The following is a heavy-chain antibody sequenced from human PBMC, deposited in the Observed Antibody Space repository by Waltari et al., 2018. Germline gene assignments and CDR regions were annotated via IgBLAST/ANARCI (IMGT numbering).Heavy chain of an antibody. Sequence: SGFTLSHYWMFWVRQPPGKGLVWVSRINSDGRTTGYADSVKGRFTTSRDNAKNTLYLQMNSLRVEDTAVYYCARDFVSGSSDYWGQGTLVTVS. CDR3: ARDFVSGSSDY. J-gene: IGHJ4*02. D-gene: IGHD3-3*01. CDR2: INSDGRTT. V-gene: IGHV3-74*01. CDR1: GFTLSHYW.